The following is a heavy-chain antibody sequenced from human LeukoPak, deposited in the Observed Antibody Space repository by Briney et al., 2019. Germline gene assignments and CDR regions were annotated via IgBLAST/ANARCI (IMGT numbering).Heavy chain of an antibody. CDR2: FDPEDGET. CDR3: ATVAYCGGDCYPFDY. Sequence: ASVKVSCKVSGYTLTELSMHWVRQATGKGLEWMGGFDPEDGETIYAQRFQGRVTMTEDTSTDTAYMELSSLRSEDTAVYYCATVAYCGGDCYPFDYWGQGTLVTVSS. D-gene: IGHD2-21*02. CDR1: GYTLTELS. J-gene: IGHJ4*02. V-gene: IGHV1-24*01.